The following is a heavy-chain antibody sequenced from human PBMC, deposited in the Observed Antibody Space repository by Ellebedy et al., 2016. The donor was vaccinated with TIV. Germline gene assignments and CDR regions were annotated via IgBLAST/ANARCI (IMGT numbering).Heavy chain of an antibody. D-gene: IGHD2-15*01. V-gene: IGHV3-30-3*01. CDR3: AREGYDGAGFDY. J-gene: IGHJ4*02. Sequence: PGGSLRLSCAASGFTFPYYTMHWVLPAPGKGLAWVAVISHDGSNKYYADSVKGRFTISRDKSKNTLYLQMNSLRAEDTAMHYCAREGYDGAGFDYWGQGTLVTVSS. CDR1: GFTFPYYT. CDR2: ISHDGSNK.